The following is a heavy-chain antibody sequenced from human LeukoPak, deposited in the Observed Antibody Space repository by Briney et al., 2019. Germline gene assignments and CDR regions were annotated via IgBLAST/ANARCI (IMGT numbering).Heavy chain of an antibody. D-gene: IGHD3-9*01. CDR3: ARDQAAYYDILTGYYNPHPFDY. Sequence: GASVKVSCKASGYTFTSYGISWVRQAPGQGLEWMGWISAYNGNTNYAQKLQGRVTITTDTSTSTAYMELRSLRSDDTAVYYCARDQAAYYDILTGYYNPHPFDYWGQGTLVTVSS. CDR1: GYTFTSYG. V-gene: IGHV1-18*01. CDR2: ISAYNGNT. J-gene: IGHJ4*02.